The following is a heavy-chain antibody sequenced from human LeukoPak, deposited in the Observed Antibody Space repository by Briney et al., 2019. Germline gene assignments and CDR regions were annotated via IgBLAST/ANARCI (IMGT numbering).Heavy chain of an antibody. D-gene: IGHD2-15*01. Sequence: ASVKVSCKASGYTFTSYDISWVRQAPGQGLEWMGWISAYNGNTNYAQKLQGRVTMTRDTSTSTAYMELSSLRSDDTAVYYCARDVDIAVVGAARPGYWGQGTLVTVSS. V-gene: IGHV1-18*01. J-gene: IGHJ4*02. CDR3: ARDVDIAVVGAARPGY. CDR1: GYTFTSYD. CDR2: ISAYNGNT.